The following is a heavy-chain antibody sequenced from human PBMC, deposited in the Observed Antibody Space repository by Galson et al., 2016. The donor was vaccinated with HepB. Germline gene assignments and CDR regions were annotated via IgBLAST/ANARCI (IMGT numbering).Heavy chain of an antibody. V-gene: IGHV3-30-3*01. Sequence: SLRLSCAASGFSFNIYSMHWVRQAPGKGLEWVAVIPYDSTNKYYADSVKGRFTISRDNSKNTLFLQMNSLRTEDTAVYYCGRDRAGLYCGGGSGYEQSGVDVWGTGTAVTVSS. D-gene: IGHD2-15*01. J-gene: IGHJ6*03. CDR3: GRDRAGLYCGGGSGYEQSGVDV. CDR1: GFSFNIYS. CDR2: IPYDSTNK.